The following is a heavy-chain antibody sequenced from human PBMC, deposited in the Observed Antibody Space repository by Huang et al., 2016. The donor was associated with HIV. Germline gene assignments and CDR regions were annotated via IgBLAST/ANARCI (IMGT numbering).Heavy chain of an antibody. CDR3: ARGGPPGTDMVFYYFDS. V-gene: IGHV3-48*01. Sequence: EVHLVESGGGLVRPGGSIRLSCAASGFSFGAFSMSWVRQARGKGLEWVSDVSVRIHTIYYGDSVRGRLTISRDDAASSLYLQMESLTVEDTAVYFCARGGPPGTDMVFYYFDSWGQGTLVTVSS. CDR2: VSVRIHTI. CDR1: GFSFGAFS. D-gene: IGHD5-18*01. J-gene: IGHJ5*01.